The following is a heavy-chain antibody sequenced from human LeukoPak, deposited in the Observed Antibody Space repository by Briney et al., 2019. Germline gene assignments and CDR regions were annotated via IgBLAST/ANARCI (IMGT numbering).Heavy chain of an antibody. CDR2: ISWNSGSI. Sequence: GGSLRLSCAASGFTFDDYAMHWVRQVPGKGLEWVSGISWNSGSIGYADSVKGRFTISRDNAKNSLYLQMTSLRAEDTAVYYCAKVLPYYDSSAYNGGFDYWGQGTLVTVSS. D-gene: IGHD3-22*01. CDR1: GFTFDDYA. V-gene: IGHV3-9*01. CDR3: AKVLPYYDSSAYNGGFDY. J-gene: IGHJ4*02.